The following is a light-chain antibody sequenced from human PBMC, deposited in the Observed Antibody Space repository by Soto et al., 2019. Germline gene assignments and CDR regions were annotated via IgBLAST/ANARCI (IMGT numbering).Light chain of an antibody. V-gene: IGKV3-15*01. Sequence: EIVMTQSPVTLSVSPGERATLSCRASQSVGGDLAWYQQKPGQAPRLLICRASTRATGIPARFSGSGSGTEFTLTISSLQSEDFAIYYCQQFSNWPPLTFGQGTKVEIK. CDR3: QQFSNWPPLT. CDR2: RAS. J-gene: IGKJ1*01. CDR1: QSVGGD.